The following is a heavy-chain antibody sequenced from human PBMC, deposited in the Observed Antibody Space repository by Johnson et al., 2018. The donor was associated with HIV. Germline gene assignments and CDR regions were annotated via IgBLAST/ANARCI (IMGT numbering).Heavy chain of an antibody. Sequence: VQLVESGGGVVQPGRSLRLSCAASGFTFSSYAMHWVRQAPGKGLEWVAVISYDGSNKYYADSVKGRFTISRDKSKNTLYLQMNNLRAEDTAVYYCPREKLDSSGYYDAFDIWGQGTMVTVSS. CDR1: GFTFSSYA. CDR3: PREKLDSSGYYDAFDI. V-gene: IGHV3-30*04. D-gene: IGHD3-22*01. J-gene: IGHJ3*02. CDR2: ISYDGSNK.